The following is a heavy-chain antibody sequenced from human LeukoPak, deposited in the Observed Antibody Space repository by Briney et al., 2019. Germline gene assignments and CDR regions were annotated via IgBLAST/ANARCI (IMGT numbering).Heavy chain of an antibody. CDR1: GFTSSSFG. J-gene: IGHJ5*02. Sequence: RRSLRLSSAASGFTSSSFGMHWVRQAPGKGLEWVADIWYNGSNKYYAESVKGRFTISRDNSKNTLYLQMNSLRAEDTAVYYCSRGGYGDYNNWFDPWGQGTLSSSPQ. CDR2: IWYNGSNK. V-gene: IGHV3-33*01. CDR3: SRGGYGDYNNWFDP. D-gene: IGHD4-17*01.